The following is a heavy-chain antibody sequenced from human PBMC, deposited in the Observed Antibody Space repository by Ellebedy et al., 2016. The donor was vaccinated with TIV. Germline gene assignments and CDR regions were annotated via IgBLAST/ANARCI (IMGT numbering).Heavy chain of an antibody. J-gene: IGHJ6*02. CDR3: ARGKAYGADYYYYGMDV. CDR2: IGTAGDT. CDR1: GFTFSSYD. V-gene: IGHV3-13*01. Sequence: GESLKISXAASGFTFSSYDMHWIRQATGKGLEWVSAIGTAGDTYYPGSVKGRFTISRENAKNSLYLQMNSLRAGDTAVYYCARGKAYGADYYYYGMDVWGQGTTVTVSS. D-gene: IGHD4-17*01.